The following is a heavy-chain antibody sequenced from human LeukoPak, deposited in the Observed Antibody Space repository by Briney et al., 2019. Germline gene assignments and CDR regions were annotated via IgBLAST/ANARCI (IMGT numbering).Heavy chain of an antibody. J-gene: IGHJ6*03. V-gene: IGHV1-8*01. D-gene: IGHD3-10*01. Sequence: ASVKVSCKASGYTFTSYDINWVRQATGQGLEWMGWMNPNSGNTGYAQKFQGRVTMTRNTSISTAYMELSSLRSEDTAVYYCARVMVRGVRRANYYYYYMDVWGKGTTVTISS. CDR2: MNPNSGNT. CDR1: GYTFTSYD. CDR3: ARVMVRGVRRANYYYYYMDV.